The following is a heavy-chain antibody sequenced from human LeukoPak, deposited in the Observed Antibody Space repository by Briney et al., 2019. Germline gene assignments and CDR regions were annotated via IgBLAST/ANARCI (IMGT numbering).Heavy chain of an antibody. D-gene: IGHD3-9*01. CDR2: ISYDGSNK. J-gene: IGHJ4*02. CDR1: GFTFSSYG. V-gene: IGHV3-30*18. Sequence: PGGSLGLSCAASGFTFSSYGMHWVRQAPGKGLEWVAVISYDGSNKYYADSVKGRFTISRDNSKNTLYLQMNSLRAEDTAVYYCAKSYNPYYDILTGFDYWGQGTLVTVSS. CDR3: AKSYNPYYDILTGFDY.